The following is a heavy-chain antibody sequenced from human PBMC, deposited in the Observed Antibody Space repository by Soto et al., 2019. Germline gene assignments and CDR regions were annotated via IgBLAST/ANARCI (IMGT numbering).Heavy chain of an antibody. V-gene: IGHV4-39*01. D-gene: IGHD1-20*01. Sequence: PSETLSLTCTVSGGSISSSSYYWGWIRQPPGKGLEWIGSIYYSGSTYYNPSLKSRVTISVDTSKNQFYLKLSSVTAADTAVYYCARPITGTTGYFDYWGQGTLVTVSS. CDR1: GGSISSSSYY. CDR3: ARPITGTTGYFDY. J-gene: IGHJ4*02. CDR2: IYYSGST.